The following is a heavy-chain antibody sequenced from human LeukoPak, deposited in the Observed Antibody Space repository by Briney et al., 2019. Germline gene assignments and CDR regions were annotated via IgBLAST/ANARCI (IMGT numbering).Heavy chain of an antibody. CDR2: ISASGSTI. D-gene: IGHD3/OR15-3a*01. CDR3: AKNKGTGNFFSPDVFDI. V-gene: IGHV3-48*03. J-gene: IGHJ3*02. Sequence: GGSLRLSCAASGFTFSSSEMSWVRQDAGKGREWVSYISASGSTIRYADSVRGRFTISRDNAENSLHLQMNRLRAEDTAVYYCAKNKGTGNFFSPDVFDIWGQGTMVTVSS. CDR1: GFTFSSSE.